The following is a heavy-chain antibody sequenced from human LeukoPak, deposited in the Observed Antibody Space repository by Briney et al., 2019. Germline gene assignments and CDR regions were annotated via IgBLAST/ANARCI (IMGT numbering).Heavy chain of an antibody. CDR1: VFTFSRYG. CDR3: AKDYLAVAGSAWGGY. Sequence: GGTLRLSCAASVFTFSRYGMSWVRQAPGQGLEWVSAISDGGGSTYYADSVKGRFTISRDNSKNTLYLQMNSLRAEDTAVYYCAKDYLAVAGSAWGGYWGQGTLVTVSS. V-gene: IGHV3-23*01. J-gene: IGHJ4*02. CDR2: ISDGGGST. D-gene: IGHD6-19*01.